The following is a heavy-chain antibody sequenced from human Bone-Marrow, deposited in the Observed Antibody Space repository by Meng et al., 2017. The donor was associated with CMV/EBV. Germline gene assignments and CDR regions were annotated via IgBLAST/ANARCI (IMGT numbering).Heavy chain of an antibody. V-gene: IGHV3-30-3*01. D-gene: IGHD3-22*01. CDR2: VSYDGSNK. CDR3: ARGSGYQFDY. CDR1: GFTFSSYA. Sequence: GGSLRLSCAASGFTFSSYAMHWVRQAPGKGLEWVAVVSYDGSNKYYADSVKGRFTIPRDNAKNTPYLQMDSLRAEGTAVYYCARGSGYQFDYWGQGTLVTVSS. J-gene: IGHJ4*02.